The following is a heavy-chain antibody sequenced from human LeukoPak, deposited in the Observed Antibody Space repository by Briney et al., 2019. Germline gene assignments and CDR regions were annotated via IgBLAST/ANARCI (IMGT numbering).Heavy chain of an antibody. V-gene: IGHV3-30*02. Sequence: GGSLRLSCAASGFTFSSYGMHWVRQAPGKGLEWVAFIRYDGSNKYYADSVKGRFTISRDNSKNTLYLQMNCLRAEDTAVYYCAKDKEGATYGYYFDYWGQGTLVTVSS. CDR3: AKDKEGATYGYYFDY. CDR1: GFTFSSYG. D-gene: IGHD1-26*01. J-gene: IGHJ4*02. CDR2: IRYDGSNK.